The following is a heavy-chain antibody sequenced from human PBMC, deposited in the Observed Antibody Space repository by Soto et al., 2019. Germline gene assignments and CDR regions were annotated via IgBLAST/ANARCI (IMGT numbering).Heavy chain of an antibody. CDR3: VREGRGSSDF. CDR1: GFTFSSYA. Sequence: PGRSLRLSCPASGFTFSSYAMSCVRKAPWKGLEWVSAISGSGGITYYADSVKGRFTLSRDNSKNTLYLQMNSLRAEDTAVYYCVREGRGSSDFSGRGTLVTVS. J-gene: IGHJ3*01. CDR2: ISGSGGIT. V-gene: IGHV3-23*01. D-gene: IGHD5-12*01.